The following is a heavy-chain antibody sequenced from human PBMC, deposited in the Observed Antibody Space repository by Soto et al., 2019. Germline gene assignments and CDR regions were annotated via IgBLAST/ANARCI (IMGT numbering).Heavy chain of an antibody. CDR3: ARTTTVAGTPEFDY. CDR1: GFTFSSFS. D-gene: IGHD6-19*01. V-gene: IGHV3-30-3*01. J-gene: IGHJ4*02. CDR2: ISYDGSNK. Sequence: QVQLVESGGGVVQPGRSLRLSCAASGFTFSSFSLHWVRQAPGKGLEWLALISYDGSNKYNADSVKGRFTISRDNSNNILYLQLNSLRPEDTAVYYCARTTTVAGTPEFDYWGQGTLVTVSS.